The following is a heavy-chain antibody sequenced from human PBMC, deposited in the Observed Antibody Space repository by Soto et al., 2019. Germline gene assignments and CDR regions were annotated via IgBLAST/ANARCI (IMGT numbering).Heavy chain of an antibody. D-gene: IGHD4-4*01. CDR2: ISAYNGNT. CDR3: ARGITQFQGYSNYLNWFDP. Sequence: ASVTVCWEASGDTFTSCGSSWVRQAPGQGLEWMGWISAYNGNTNYAQKLQGRVTMTTDTSTSTAYMELRSLRSDDTAVYYCARGITQFQGYSNYLNWFDPWGQGTLVTVSS. CDR1: GDTFTSCG. J-gene: IGHJ5*02. V-gene: IGHV1-18*01.